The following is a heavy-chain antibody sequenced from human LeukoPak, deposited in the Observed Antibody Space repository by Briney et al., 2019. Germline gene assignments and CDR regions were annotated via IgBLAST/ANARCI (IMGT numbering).Heavy chain of an antibody. Sequence: PVGSLRLSCVASGFTFSSYAMRWVRQAPGEGLEWVSAISGSDDSTYYADPVKGRFTISRDNSKTTLYLQMSGLRAEDTAVYYCAKDGYSYGIFDYWGQGTLVTVSS. V-gene: IGHV3-23*01. CDR3: AKDGYSYGIFDY. CDR2: ISGSDDST. CDR1: GFTFSSYA. D-gene: IGHD5-18*01. J-gene: IGHJ4*02.